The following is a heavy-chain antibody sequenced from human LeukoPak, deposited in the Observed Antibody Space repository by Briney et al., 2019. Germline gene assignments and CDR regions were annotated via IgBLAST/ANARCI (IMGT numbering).Heavy chain of an antibody. CDR1: GFTFSSYA. Sequence: PGGSLRLSCAAPGFTFSSYAMHWIRQAPGKGLEWVAVISYDGNNKYYADSVKGRFTISRDNSKNTLYLQMNSLRAEDTAVYYCARHYYDSSGSHAFDIWGQGTMVTVSS. CDR2: ISYDGNNK. J-gene: IGHJ3*02. V-gene: IGHV3-30-3*01. D-gene: IGHD3-22*01. CDR3: ARHYYDSSGSHAFDI.